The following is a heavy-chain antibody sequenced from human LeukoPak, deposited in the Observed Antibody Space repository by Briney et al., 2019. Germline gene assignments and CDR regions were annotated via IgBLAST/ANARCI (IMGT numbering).Heavy chain of an antibody. V-gene: IGHV4-59*01. CDR1: GGSISSYY. CDR3: ARDQEGYCSSTSCPPHYYYYMDV. CDR2: IYYSGST. J-gene: IGHJ6*03. D-gene: IGHD2-2*01. Sequence: PSETLSLTCTVSGGSISSYYWSWIRQPPGKGLEWIGYIYYSGSTNYNPSLKSRVTISVDTSKNQFSLKLSSVTAADTAVYYCARDQEGYCSSTSCPPHYYYYMDVWSKGTTVTVSS.